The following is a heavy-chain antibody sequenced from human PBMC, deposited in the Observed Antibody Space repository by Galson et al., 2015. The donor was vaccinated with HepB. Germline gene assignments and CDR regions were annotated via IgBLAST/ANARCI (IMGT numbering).Heavy chain of an antibody. CDR2: ISSSSSYI. V-gene: IGHV3-21*01. J-gene: IGHJ6*03. Sequence: SLRLSCAASGFTFSDYSMNWVRQAPGKGLEWVSSISSSSSYIYYADSVKGRFTISRDNAKNSLYLQMNSLRAEDTAVYYCAREANIVLMVYATNYYYYYMDVWGQGTPVTVSS. CDR3: AREANIVLMVYATNYYYYYMDV. D-gene: IGHD2-8*01. CDR1: GFTFSDYS.